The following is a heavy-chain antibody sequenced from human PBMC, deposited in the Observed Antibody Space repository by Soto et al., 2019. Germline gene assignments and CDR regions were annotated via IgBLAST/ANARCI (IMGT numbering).Heavy chain of an antibody. CDR2: IQSDGSSP. Sequence: EVQLVEAGGGLVQPGGSLRLSCVASGFTFNYYWMHWVRQAPGKGLVWVSRIQSDGSSPDYVDSVKGRFTISRDNAKNTLYLQMNNLRAEDTAVYYCARGGDPDYWGQGTLVTVSS. J-gene: IGHJ4*02. D-gene: IGHD2-21*02. CDR1: GFTFNYYW. CDR3: ARGGDPDY. V-gene: IGHV3-74*01.